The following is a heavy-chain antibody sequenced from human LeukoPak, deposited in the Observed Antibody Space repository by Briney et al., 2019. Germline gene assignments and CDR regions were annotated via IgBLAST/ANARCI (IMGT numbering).Heavy chain of an antibody. CDR1: GFTFSSYA. CDR2: ISGSGGST. V-gene: IGHV3-23*01. D-gene: IGHD2-15*01. J-gene: IGHJ4*02. CDR3: AKDRGPTVVVVAGFDY. Sequence: GGSLRLSCTAPGFTFSSYAMSWVRQAPGKGLEWVSAISGSGGSTYYADSVKGRFTTSRDNSKNTLYLQMNSLRAEDTAVYYCAKDRGPTVVVVAGFDYWGQGTLVTVSS.